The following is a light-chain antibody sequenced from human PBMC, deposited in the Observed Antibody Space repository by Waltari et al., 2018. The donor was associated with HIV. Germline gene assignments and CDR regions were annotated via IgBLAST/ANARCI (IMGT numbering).Light chain of an antibody. CDR3: QVWDSDSDHYV. CDR1: TIGRRS. J-gene: IGLJ1*01. CDR2: YND. V-gene: IGLV3-21*02. Sequence: SFVLTQPPSVSVAPGQTATITCGGNTIGRRSVHWYQQKPGQAPVLVIYYNDDRPSGIPERFSGSKSGNTATLTLTRVEVGDEADYYCQVWDSDSDHYVFGTGTEVTVL.